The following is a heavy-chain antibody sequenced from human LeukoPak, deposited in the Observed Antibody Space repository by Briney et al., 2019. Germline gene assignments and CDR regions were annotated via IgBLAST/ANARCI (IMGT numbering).Heavy chain of an antibody. CDR1: GGTFSCYT. Sequence: SVKVSCKASGGTFSCYTISWVRQAPGQGLEWMGRIIPILGIANYAQKLQGRVTITADKSTSTAYMEQSSLRSEDTAVYYCARGSYYDSSGYYLQMAYFDYWGQGTLVTVSS. CDR2: IIPILGIA. CDR3: ARGSYYDSSGYYLQMAYFDY. D-gene: IGHD3-22*01. J-gene: IGHJ4*02. V-gene: IGHV1-69*02.